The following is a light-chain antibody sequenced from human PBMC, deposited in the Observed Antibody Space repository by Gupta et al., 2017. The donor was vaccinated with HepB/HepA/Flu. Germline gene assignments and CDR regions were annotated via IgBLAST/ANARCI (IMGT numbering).Light chain of an antibody. CDR1: QSITTS. Sequence: DIQMTQSPSSMSASVGDRVSITCRASQSITTSLNWYQHKAGQAPKLLIYAASTLQSGVPSRFSGSGSGTHFTLTITSLQPEDLATYYCQQSFSTPMYTFGRGPNWRSN. J-gene: IGKJ2*01. CDR2: AAS. CDR3: QQSFSTPMYT. V-gene: IGKV1-39*01.